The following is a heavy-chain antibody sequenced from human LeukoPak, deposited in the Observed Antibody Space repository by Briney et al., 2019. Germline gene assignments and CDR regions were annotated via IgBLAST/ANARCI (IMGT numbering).Heavy chain of an antibody. V-gene: IGHV3-48*03. J-gene: IGHJ6*02. CDR1: GLTFSSYE. Sequence: HAGGSLRLSCAASGLTFSSYEMNWVRQAPGKGLEWVSYISSSGSTIYYADSVKGRFTISRDNAKNSLYLQMNSLRAEDTAVYYCASSSQVDVWGQGTTVTVSS. CDR3: ASSSQVDV. CDR2: ISSSGSTI.